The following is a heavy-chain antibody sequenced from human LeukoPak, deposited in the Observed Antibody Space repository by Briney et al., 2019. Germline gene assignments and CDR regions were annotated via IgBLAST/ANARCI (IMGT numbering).Heavy chain of an antibody. J-gene: IGHJ4*02. V-gene: IGHV4-4*07. CDR3: ARDADEYCSGGSCYSGYYFDY. D-gene: IGHD2-15*01. Sequence: PSETLSLTCAVYGGSFSGYYWSWIRQPAGKGLEWIGRIYTSGSTNYNPSLKSRVTMSVDTSKNQFSLKLSSVTAADTAVYYCARDADEYCSGGSCYSGYYFDYWGQGTLVTVSS. CDR1: GGSFSGYY. CDR2: IYTSGST.